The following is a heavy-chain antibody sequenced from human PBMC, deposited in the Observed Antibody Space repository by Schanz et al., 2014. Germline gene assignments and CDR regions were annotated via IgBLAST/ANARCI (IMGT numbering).Heavy chain of an antibody. V-gene: IGHV1-18*01. J-gene: IGHJ3*01. D-gene: IGHD3-9*01. Sequence: QVQLVQSAPEVKKPGASVKVSCKASGYSFTTYGLNWVRQAPGQGPEWMGWISAFDDKTGYAQNFQGRLIMTTDTSTTTVYMELRGLRSDDTAVYYCARETTIITGGAFDVWGQGTMDTVSS. CDR2: ISAFDDKT. CDR3: ARETTIITGGAFDV. CDR1: GYSFTTYG.